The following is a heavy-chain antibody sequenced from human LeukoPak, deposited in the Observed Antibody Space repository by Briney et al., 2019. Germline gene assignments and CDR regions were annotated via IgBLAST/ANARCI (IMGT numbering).Heavy chain of an antibody. V-gene: IGHV3-53*01. D-gene: IGHD6-19*01. CDR1: GFTVSSNY. CDR3: ARDGLRGYYYGMDV. CDR2: IYSGGST. Sequence: PGGSLRLSCAPSGFTVSSNYMSWVRQAPGKGLEWVSVIYSGGSTYYADSVKGRFTFSRDNSKNTLYLQMNSLRAEDTAVYYCARDGLRGYYYGMDVWGQGTTVTVSS. J-gene: IGHJ6*02.